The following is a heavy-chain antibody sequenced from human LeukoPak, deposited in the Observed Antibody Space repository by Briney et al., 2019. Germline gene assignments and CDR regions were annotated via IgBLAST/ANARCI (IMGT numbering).Heavy chain of an antibody. CDR3: TVRPPPRNSSSWIDY. V-gene: IGHV3-73*01. J-gene: IGHJ4*02. Sequence: GGSLDPPLPPSGLPSVASPFNGFRKLSGKGLDWFAGLKSKANSYATAYAASVKGRFTISRDDSKNTAYLQMNSLKTEDTAVHYCTVRPPPRNSSSWIDYWGQGTLVTVSS. CDR1: GLPSVASP. CDR2: LKSKANSYAT. D-gene: IGHD6-13*01.